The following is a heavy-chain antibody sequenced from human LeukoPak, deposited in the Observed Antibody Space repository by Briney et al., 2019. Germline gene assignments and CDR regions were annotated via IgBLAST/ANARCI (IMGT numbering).Heavy chain of an antibody. CDR1: GGTFSSYA. D-gene: IGHD3-22*01. J-gene: IGHJ4*02. Sequence: SVKVSCKASGGTFSSYAISWVRQAPGQGLEWMGGIIPIFGTANYAQKFQGRVTITADESTSTAYMELSSLRPEDTAVYYCARDGGSSGSLYFDYWGQGTLVTVSS. CDR2: IIPIFGTA. CDR3: ARDGGSSGSLYFDY. V-gene: IGHV1-69*01.